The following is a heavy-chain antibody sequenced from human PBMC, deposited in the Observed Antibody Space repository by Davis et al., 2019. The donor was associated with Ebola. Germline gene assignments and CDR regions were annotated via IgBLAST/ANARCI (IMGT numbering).Heavy chain of an antibody. V-gene: IGHV4-39*07. J-gene: IGHJ4*02. Sequence: SETLSLTCTVSGGSISSSSYYWGWIRQPPGKGLEWIGSIYYSGSTYYNPSLKSRVTISVDTSKNQFSLKLSSVTAADTAVYYCARSYDYVWGNARFDYWGQGTLVTVSS. CDR1: GGSISSSSYY. CDR3: ARSYDYVWGNARFDY. CDR2: IYYSGST. D-gene: IGHD3-16*01.